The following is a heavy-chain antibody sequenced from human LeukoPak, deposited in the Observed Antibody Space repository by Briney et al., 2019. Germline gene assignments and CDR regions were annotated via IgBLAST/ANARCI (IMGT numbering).Heavy chain of an antibody. CDR1: GGSFSGYY. J-gene: IGHJ4*02. D-gene: IGHD4-17*01. V-gene: IGHV4-34*01. CDR2: INHSGST. CDR3: ARTPDGDLLDY. Sequence: SETLSLTCAVYGGSFSGYYWSWIRQPPGKGLEWIGEINHSGSTYYNPSLKSRVTISVDTSKNQFSLKLSSVTAADTAVYYCARTPDGDLLDYWGQGTLVSVSS.